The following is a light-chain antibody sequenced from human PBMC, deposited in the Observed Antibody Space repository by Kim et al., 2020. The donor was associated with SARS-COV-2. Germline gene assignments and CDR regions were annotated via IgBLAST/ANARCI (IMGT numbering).Light chain of an antibody. CDR1: QGISNY. V-gene: IGKV1D-8*02. CDR2: ATS. CDR3: QQYYSFPLT. J-gene: IGKJ1*01. Sequence: ASTGDRVTISCRMSQGISNYLAWYQQKPGKAPELLIYATSNLQSGVPSRFSGSGSGTDFTLTISCLQSEDFATYYCQQYYSFPLTFGQGTKVDIK.